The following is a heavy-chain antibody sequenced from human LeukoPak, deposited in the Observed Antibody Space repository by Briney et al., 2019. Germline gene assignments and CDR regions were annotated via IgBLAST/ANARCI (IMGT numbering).Heavy chain of an antibody. Sequence: GGSLRLSCAASGFTFDDYAMHWVRQAPGKGLEWVSGISWNSGSIGYADSVKGRFTISRDNAKNSLYLQMNSLRAEDTALYYCAKGPRDSSGYSWYFDYWGQGTLVTVSS. V-gene: IGHV3-9*01. J-gene: IGHJ4*02. CDR2: ISWNSGSI. CDR3: AKGPRDSSGYSWYFDY. CDR1: GFTFDDYA. D-gene: IGHD3-22*01.